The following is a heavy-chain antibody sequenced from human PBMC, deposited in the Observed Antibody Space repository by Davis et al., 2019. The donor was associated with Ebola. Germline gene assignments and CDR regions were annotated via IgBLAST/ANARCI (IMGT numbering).Heavy chain of an antibody. Sequence: SETLSLTCTVPGASISSRSYYWGWIRQPPGKGLEWVGSFSYGDNTHYYNPSLRSRVTISVDTSKNQFSLKLSSVTAADTAVYYCARDKRYCSGGSCYYYYGMDVWGQGTTVTVSS. CDR3: ARDKRYCSGGSCYYYYGMDV. D-gene: IGHD2-15*01. J-gene: IGHJ6*02. V-gene: IGHV4-39*07. CDR1: GASISSRSYY. CDR2: FSYGDNT.